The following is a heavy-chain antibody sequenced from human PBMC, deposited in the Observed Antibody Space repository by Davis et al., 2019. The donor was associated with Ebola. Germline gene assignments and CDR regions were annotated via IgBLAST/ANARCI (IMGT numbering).Heavy chain of an antibody. CDR2: INRDGSEE. Sequence: PGGSLRLSCAVSGFTLSRYRMSWVRQSPGKGLEWVANINRDGSEEYYVDSVKGRFTISRDNAKNSLYLQLTSLRAEDSAVQYCAREALRCGGDCLDYWGQGTLVTVSS. CDR3: AREALRCGGDCLDY. D-gene: IGHD2-21*01. CDR1: GFTLSRYR. J-gene: IGHJ4*02. V-gene: IGHV3-7*01.